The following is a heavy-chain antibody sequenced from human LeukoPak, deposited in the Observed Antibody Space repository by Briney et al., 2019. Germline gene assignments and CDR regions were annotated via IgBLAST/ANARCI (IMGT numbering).Heavy chain of an antibody. D-gene: IGHD6-13*01. CDR1: GFTVSSNY. Sequence: GGSLRLSCAASGFTVSSNYMSWVRQAPGKGLEWVSVIYSGGSTYYADSVKGRFTISRDNSKNTLYLQMSSLRAEDTAVYYCARVAAAVPDQWGQGTLVTVSS. V-gene: IGHV3-66*01. CDR2: IYSGGST. J-gene: IGHJ5*02. CDR3: ARVAAAVPDQ.